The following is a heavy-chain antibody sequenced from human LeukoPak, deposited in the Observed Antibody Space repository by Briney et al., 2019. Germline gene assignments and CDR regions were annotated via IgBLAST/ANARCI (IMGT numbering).Heavy chain of an antibody. CDR1: GGSISSYY. V-gene: IGHV4-4*07. D-gene: IGHD3-22*01. Sequence: SETLSLICTVPGGSISSYYWSWIRQPAGKGPEWIGRIYISGSTTYNPSLKSRVTISVDKSKNQLSLKLSSVTAADTAVYYCARARYYYDSSGSTYYFDYWGQGTLVTVSS. CDR3: ARARYYYDSSGSTYYFDY. CDR2: IYISGST. J-gene: IGHJ4*02.